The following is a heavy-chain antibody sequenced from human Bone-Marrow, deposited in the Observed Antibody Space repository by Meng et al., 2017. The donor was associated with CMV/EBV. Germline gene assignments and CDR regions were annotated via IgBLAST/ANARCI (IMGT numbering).Heavy chain of an antibody. CDR3: ARADCSSTSCYIRY. CDR2: ISSSGSTI. V-gene: IGHV3-11*04. Sequence: GGSLRLSCAASGFTFSDYYMSWIRQAPGKGLEWVSYISSSGSTIYYADSVKGRFTISRDNAKNSLYLQMNSLRAEDTAVYYCARADCSSTSCYIRYWGQGTRVTVSS. D-gene: IGHD2-2*02. J-gene: IGHJ4*02. CDR1: GFTFSDYY.